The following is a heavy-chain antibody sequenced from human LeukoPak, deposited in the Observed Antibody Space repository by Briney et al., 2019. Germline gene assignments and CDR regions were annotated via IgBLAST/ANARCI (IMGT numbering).Heavy chain of an antibody. CDR1: GFTFSSYG. Sequence: PGGPLRLSCAASGFTFSSYGMHWVRQAPGKGLEWVAVISYDGSNKYYADSVKGRFTISRDNSKNTLYLQMNSLRAEDTAVYYCAKDGLRLGELSYWGQGTLVTVSS. V-gene: IGHV3-30*18. J-gene: IGHJ4*02. CDR2: ISYDGSNK. D-gene: IGHD3-16*02. CDR3: AKDGLRLGELSY.